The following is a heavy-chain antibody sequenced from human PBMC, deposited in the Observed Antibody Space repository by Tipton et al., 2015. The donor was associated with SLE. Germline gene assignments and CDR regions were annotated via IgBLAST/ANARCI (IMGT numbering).Heavy chain of an antibody. J-gene: IGHJ5*02. CDR1: GFTFSSYS. Sequence: SLRLSCAASGFTFSSYSMNWVRQAPGKGLEWVSSISSSSSYIYYADSLKGRFTISRDNAKNSLYLQMNSLRAEDTAVYFCVREGIAARWFDPWGQGTLVTVSS. V-gene: IGHV3-21*01. D-gene: IGHD6-13*01. CDR3: VREGIAARWFDP. CDR2: ISSSSSYI.